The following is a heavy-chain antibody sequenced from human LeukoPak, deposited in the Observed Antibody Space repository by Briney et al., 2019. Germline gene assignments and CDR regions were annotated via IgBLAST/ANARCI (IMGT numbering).Heavy chain of an antibody. CDR3: ARVPYYYDSSGYYGRGFDY. Sequence: ASVKVSCKASGYTFTGYYLHWVRQAPGQGLEWMGWINPNSGGTNYAQKFQGRVTMTRDTSISTAYMELSRLRSDDTAVYYCARVPYYYDSSGYYGRGFDYWGQGPLVTVSS. CDR2: INPNSGGT. CDR1: GYTFTGYY. D-gene: IGHD3-22*01. V-gene: IGHV1-2*02. J-gene: IGHJ4*02.